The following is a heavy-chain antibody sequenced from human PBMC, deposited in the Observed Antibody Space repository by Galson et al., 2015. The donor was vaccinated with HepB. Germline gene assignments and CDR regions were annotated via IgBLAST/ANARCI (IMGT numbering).Heavy chain of an antibody. CDR3: ARERVVVVPAAHDHFDY. CDR1: GYTFTSYY. V-gene: IGHV1-46*01. CDR2: INPSGGST. J-gene: IGHJ4*02. D-gene: IGHD2-2*01. Sequence: SVKVSCKASGYTFTSYYMHWVRQAPGQGLEWMGIINPSGGSTSYAQKFQGRVTMTRDTSTSTVYMELSSLRSEDTAVYYCARERVVVVPAAHDHFDYWGQGTLVTVSS.